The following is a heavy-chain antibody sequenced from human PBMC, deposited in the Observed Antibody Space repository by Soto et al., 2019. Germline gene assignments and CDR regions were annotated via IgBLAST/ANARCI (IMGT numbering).Heavy chain of an antibody. J-gene: IGHJ5*02. V-gene: IGHV4-39*01. CDR3: ARQVWVAASSTWRLAWFDP. CDR1: GGSISSGSYY. Sequence: QLQLQESGPGLVKPSETLSLTCTVSGGSISSGSYYWGWIRQPPGKGLERLGTIYYSGSTYYNPPLKSRVTISVDTSKNQFSLTLTSVTAADTAVYYCARQVWVAASSTWRLAWFDPWGQGTLVTVSS. CDR2: IYYSGST. D-gene: IGHD6-13*01.